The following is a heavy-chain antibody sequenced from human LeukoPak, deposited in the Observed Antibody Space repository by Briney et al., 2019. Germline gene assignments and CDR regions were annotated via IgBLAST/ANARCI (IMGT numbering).Heavy chain of an antibody. J-gene: IGHJ3*02. CDR1: GYTFTSYA. D-gene: IGHD1-26*01. CDR2: INAGNGNT. Sequence: ASVKVSCKASGYTFTSYAMHWVRQAPGQRLEWMGWINAGNGNTKYSQKFQGRVTITRDTSASTAYMELSSLRSEDTAVYHCAGGEIVGATQRAFDIWGQGTMVTVSS. CDR3: AGGEIVGATQRAFDI. V-gene: IGHV1-3*01.